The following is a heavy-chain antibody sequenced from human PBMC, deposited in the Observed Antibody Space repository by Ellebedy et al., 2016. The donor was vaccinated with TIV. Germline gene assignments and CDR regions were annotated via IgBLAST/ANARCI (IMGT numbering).Heavy chain of an antibody. CDR3: ARDRIRGDGILFDY. V-gene: IGHV1-3*01. J-gene: IGHJ4*02. D-gene: IGHD5-24*01. Sequence: AASVKVSCKASGYTFTNYAMHWVRQAPGQRLEWMGWINPGNDYTKLSQKFQGRVTITGDTSASTVSMELSSLTSEDTAVYYCARDRIRGDGILFDYWGQGTLVTVSS. CDR2: INPGNDYT. CDR1: GYTFTNYA.